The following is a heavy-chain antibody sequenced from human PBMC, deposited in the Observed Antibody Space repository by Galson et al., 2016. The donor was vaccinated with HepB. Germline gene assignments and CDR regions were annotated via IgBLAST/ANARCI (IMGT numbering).Heavy chain of an antibody. D-gene: IGHD3-10*01. CDR3: AGEFYYSGSGSYYPPSYATDV. CDR2: IDPSDSYS. J-gene: IGHJ6*02. CDR1: GYSFTSYW. V-gene: IGHV5-10-1*01. Sequence: QSGAEVKKPGESLRISCKGSGYSFTSYWISWVRQMPGKGLEWMGRIDPSDSYSDYSPSFQCHVTISADKSIRTAYLQWSSLKASDTAMYYCAGEFYYSGSGSYYPPSYATDVWGQGTTVTVSS.